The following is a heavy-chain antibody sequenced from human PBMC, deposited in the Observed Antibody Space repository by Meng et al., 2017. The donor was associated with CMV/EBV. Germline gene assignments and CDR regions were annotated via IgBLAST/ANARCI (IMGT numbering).Heavy chain of an antibody. CDR2: KYYRGRK. J-gene: IGHJ5*02. D-gene: IGHD3-3*01. CDR1: IRRRSKK. V-gene: IGHV4-39*01. Sequence: IRRRSKKWRRKSKQRGKGMEWNGSKYYRGRKKKNKYKKSRVTISVETSKNQFTLKLSSVTAADTAVYYCARQGVGSGRLFDPWGQGTPVTVSS. CDR3: ARQGVGSGRLFDP.